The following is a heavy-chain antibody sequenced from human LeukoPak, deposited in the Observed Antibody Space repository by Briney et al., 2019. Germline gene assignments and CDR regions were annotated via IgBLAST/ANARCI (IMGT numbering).Heavy chain of an antibody. CDR2: IKQDGSEK. CDR1: GFTFSSYW. CDR3: ARAGLGLRFLEWLLSDAFDI. V-gene: IGHV3-7*01. J-gene: IGHJ3*02. Sequence: GGSLRLSCAASGFTFSSYWMSWVRQAPGKGLEWVANIKQDGSEKYYVDSVKGRFTISRDNAKNSLCLQMNSLRAEDTAVYYCARAGLGLRFLEWLLSDAFDIWGQGTMVTVSS. D-gene: IGHD3-3*01.